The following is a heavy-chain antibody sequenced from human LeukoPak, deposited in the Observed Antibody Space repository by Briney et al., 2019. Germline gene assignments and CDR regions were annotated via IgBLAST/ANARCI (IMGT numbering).Heavy chain of an antibody. V-gene: IGHV3-64D*09. Sequence: GGSLRLSCAASGFTFSSYAMHWVRQAPGKGLEYVSAISSHGGSTYYADSVKGRFTISRDNSKNTLYLQMSSLRAEDTAVYYCVKDEAPYYYDSSGYYFGDWGQGTLVTVSS. CDR3: VKDEAPYYYDSSGYYFGD. CDR2: ISSHGGST. CDR1: GFTFSSYA. J-gene: IGHJ4*02. D-gene: IGHD3-22*01.